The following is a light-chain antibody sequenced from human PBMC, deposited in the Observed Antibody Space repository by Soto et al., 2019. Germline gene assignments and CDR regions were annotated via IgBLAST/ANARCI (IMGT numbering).Light chain of an antibody. CDR3: SSYTSSSTLV. J-gene: IGLJ3*02. V-gene: IGLV2-14*01. CDR2: EVT. CDR1: ISDIGGYNY. Sequence: QSALTQPASVSGSPGQSITISCTGTISDIGGYNYVSWYQQHPGKAPKLMIYEVTNRPSGVSSRFSGSKSGNTASLTISALQAEDEADYYCSSYTSSSTLVFGGGTKLTVL.